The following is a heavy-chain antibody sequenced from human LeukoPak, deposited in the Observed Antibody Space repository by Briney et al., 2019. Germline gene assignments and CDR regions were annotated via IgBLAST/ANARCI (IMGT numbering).Heavy chain of an antibody. CDR3: ARDRRYYDSSGYYFHWYFEL. CDR1: GFTVSSNY. D-gene: IGHD3-22*01. CDR2: IYSGVST. J-gene: IGHJ2*01. Sequence: TGGSLRLSCAASGFTVSSNYMSWVRQAPGKGLEWVSVIYSGVSTYYADSVKGRFTISRDNSKNTLYLQMNSLRAEDTALYYCARDRRYYDSSGYYFHWYFELWGRGTLVTVSS. V-gene: IGHV3-53*01.